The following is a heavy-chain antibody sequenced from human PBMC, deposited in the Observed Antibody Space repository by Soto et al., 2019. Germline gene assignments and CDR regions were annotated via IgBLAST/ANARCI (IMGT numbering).Heavy chain of an antibody. D-gene: IGHD2-15*01. CDR2: IYWDDDK. CDR3: ARIYCSGGSCYGNYFDY. J-gene: IGHJ4*02. CDR1: GFSLSTSGVG. Sequence: QITLKESGPTLVKRTQTLTLTCTFSGFSLSTSGVGVGWRRQSPGKALEWLALIYWDDDKRYSPSLKRRLTITKDSSKNQVVLTMTNMDPVDKATYYCARIYCSGGSCYGNYFDYWGQGTLVTVSS. V-gene: IGHV2-5*02.